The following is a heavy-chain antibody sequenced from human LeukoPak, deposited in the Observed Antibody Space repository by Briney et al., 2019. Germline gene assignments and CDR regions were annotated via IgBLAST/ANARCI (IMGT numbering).Heavy chain of an antibody. CDR2: ISSNGGST. J-gene: IGHJ4*02. CDR1: GFTFSSYA. Sequence: GGSLRLSCAASGFTFSSYAMHWVRQAPGKGLEYVSAISSNGGSTYYANSVKGRFTISRDNSKNTLYLQMGSLRAEDMAVYYCARDVGRLWELLYYWGQGTLVTVSS. V-gene: IGHV3-64*01. CDR3: ARDVGRLWELLYY. D-gene: IGHD1-26*01.